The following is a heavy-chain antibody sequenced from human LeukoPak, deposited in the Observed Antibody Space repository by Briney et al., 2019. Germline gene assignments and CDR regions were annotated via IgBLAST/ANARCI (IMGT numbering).Heavy chain of an antibody. Sequence: GGSLRLSCAASGFTVSSNYMSWVRQSPGKGREGVSVIYSGGSTYYADSVKGRFTISRDNSKNTLYLQMNSLRAEDTAVYYCAKASEGDSHYGMDVWGQGTTVTVSS. CDR2: IYSGGST. CDR3: AKASEGDSHYGMDV. D-gene: IGHD2-21*02. V-gene: IGHV3-53*05. J-gene: IGHJ6*02. CDR1: GFTVSSNY.